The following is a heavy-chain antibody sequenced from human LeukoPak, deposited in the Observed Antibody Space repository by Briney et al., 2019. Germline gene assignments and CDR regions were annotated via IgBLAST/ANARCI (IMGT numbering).Heavy chain of an antibody. Sequence: GGSLRLSCAASGFTFSSYEMNWVRQAPGKGLEWVSSIDSNDEYIHYADSVKGRFTISRDNSKNSLYLQMNSLRAEDTAVYYCARDPHGRASYWGQGTLVTVSS. V-gene: IGHV3-21*01. CDR2: IDSNDEYI. J-gene: IGHJ4*02. CDR3: ARDPHGRASY. CDR1: GFTFSSYE.